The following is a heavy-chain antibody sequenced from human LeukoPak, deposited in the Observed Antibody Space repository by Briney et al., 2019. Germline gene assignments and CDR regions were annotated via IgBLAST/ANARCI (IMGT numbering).Heavy chain of an antibody. J-gene: IGHJ5*02. CDR2: INHSGST. CDR1: GGSFSGYY. Sequence: SETQSLTCAVYGGSFSGYYWSWIRQPPGKGLEWIGEINHSGSTNYNPSLKSRVTISVATSKNQFSLKLSSVTAADTAVYYCARGYHYDGSTVGRCWFDHWGQGTLVTVSS. CDR3: ARGYHYDGSTVGRCWFDH. V-gene: IGHV4-34*01. D-gene: IGHD3-22*01.